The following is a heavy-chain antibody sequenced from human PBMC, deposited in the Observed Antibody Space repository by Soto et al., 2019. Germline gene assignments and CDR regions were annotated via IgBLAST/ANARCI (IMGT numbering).Heavy chain of an antibody. CDR2: IYSGGST. D-gene: IGHD6-19*01. J-gene: IGHJ6*03. V-gene: IGHV3-66*02. CDR1: GFTVSSNY. Sequence: GGSLRLSCAASGFTVSSNYMSWVRQAPGKGLEWVSVIYSGGSTYYADSVKGRFTISRDNSKNTLYLQMNSLRAEDTAVYYCASCYHSSGWTPLYYMDVWGKGTTVTVSS. CDR3: ASCYHSSGWTPLYYMDV.